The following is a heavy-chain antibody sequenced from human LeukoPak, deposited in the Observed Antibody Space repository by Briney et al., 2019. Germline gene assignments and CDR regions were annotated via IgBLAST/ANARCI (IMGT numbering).Heavy chain of an antibody. Sequence: SETLSLTCTVSGGSISSYYWSWIRQPPGKGLEWIGYIYYSGSTNYNPSLKSRVTISVDTSKNQFSLKLSSVTAADTAVYYCARESGSDGAAHYYYYMDVWGKGTTVTVSS. CDR3: ARESGSDGAAHYYYYMDV. CDR2: IYYSGST. CDR1: GGSISSYY. V-gene: IGHV4-59*12. D-gene: IGHD1-26*01. J-gene: IGHJ6*03.